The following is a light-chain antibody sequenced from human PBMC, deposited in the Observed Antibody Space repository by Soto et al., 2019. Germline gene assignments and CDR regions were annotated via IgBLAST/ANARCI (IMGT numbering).Light chain of an antibody. CDR2: GAF. CDR3: QQYHDWPLT. J-gene: IGKJ4*01. CDR1: QSVSSN. Sequence: EILMTQSPVTLSVSPGERATLSCRASQSVSSNLAWYQQKPGQAPSLLIYGAFTRATGIPARFSGTGSGTEFTLTISSLQSEDFAVYYCQQYHDWPLTFGGGTKVDIK. V-gene: IGKV3-15*01.